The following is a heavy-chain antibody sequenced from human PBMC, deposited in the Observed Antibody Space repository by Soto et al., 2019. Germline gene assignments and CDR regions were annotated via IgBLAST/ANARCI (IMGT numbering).Heavy chain of an antibody. CDR3: ARPPSSSSGDY. D-gene: IGHD6-6*01. CDR2: INHSGST. J-gene: IGHJ4*02. CDR1: GGSFSGYY. V-gene: IGHV4-34*01. Sequence: SETLSLTCAVYGGSFSGYYWSWIRQPPGKGLEWIGEINHSGSTNYNPSLKSRVTISVDTSKNQFSLKLSSVTAADTAAYYCARPPSSSSGDYWRQVTLVTVSS.